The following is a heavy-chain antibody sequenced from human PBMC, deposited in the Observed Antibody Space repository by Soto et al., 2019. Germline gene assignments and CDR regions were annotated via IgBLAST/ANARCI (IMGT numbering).Heavy chain of an antibody. CDR2: IYSGGST. CDR3: ARVQGHGDSGMDV. V-gene: IGHV3-53*01. J-gene: IGHJ6*02. D-gene: IGHD4-17*01. Sequence: EVQLVESGGGLIQPGGSLGLSCAASGFTVSSNYITWVRQAPGKGLEWVSLIYSGGSTFYADSVKGRFTISRDNSKNTLYLQMHTLRAEDTAVYYCARVQGHGDSGMDVWGQGTTDTVSS. CDR1: GFTVSSNY.